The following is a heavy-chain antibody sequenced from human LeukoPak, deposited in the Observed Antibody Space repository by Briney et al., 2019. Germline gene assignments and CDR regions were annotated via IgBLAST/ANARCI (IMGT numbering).Heavy chain of an antibody. CDR3: ARGYDILTGYYVDYYYYGMDV. D-gene: IGHD3-9*01. J-gene: IGHJ6*04. V-gene: IGHV6-1*01. Sequence: SQTLSLTCAISGDSVSSNSAAWNWIRQSPSRGREWLGRTYYRSKWYNDYAVSVKSRITINLDTSKNQFSLQLNSVTPEDTAVYYCARGYDILTGYYVDYYYYGMDVWGKGTTVTVSS. CDR1: GDSVSSNSAA. CDR2: TYYRSKWYN.